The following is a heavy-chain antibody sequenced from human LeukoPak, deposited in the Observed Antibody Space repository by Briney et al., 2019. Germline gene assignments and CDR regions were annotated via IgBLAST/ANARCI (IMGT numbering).Heavy chain of an antibody. J-gene: IGHJ4*02. D-gene: IGHD2-15*01. CDR2: ISYDGSNK. V-gene: IGHV3-30*04. CDR1: GFTFSSYA. Sequence: GGSLRLSCAASGFTFSSYAMHWVRQAPGKGVEWVAVISYDGSNKYYADSVKGRFTISRDNSKNTLYLQMNSLRAEDTAVYYCARDNRRDCSGGSCYGGYWGQGTLVTVSS. CDR3: ARDNRRDCSGGSCYGGY.